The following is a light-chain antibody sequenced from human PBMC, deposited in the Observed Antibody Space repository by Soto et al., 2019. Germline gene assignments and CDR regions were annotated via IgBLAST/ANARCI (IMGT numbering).Light chain of an antibody. CDR3: QQLNSFPIT. CDR1: QAISSY. V-gene: IGKV1-9*01. Sequence: DIQLTQAPALPSASSGDRVSITCRASQAISSYLAWYQQKPGRAPKLLIYAASTLQSGVPSRFRGSGSGTEFTLTITSLPPEDFETYYCQQLNSFPITFGQGTRLEIK. J-gene: IGKJ5*01. CDR2: AAS.